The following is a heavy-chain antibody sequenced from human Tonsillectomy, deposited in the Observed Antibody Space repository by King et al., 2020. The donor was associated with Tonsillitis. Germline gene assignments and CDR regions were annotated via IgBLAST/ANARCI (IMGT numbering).Heavy chain of an antibody. CDR2: IKQDGREK. CDR3: ARDSIAAAIDP. J-gene: IGHJ5*02. Sequence: DVQLVESGGGLVQPGGSLRLSCAASGFTFSSYWMSWVRQAPGKGLEWVANIKQDGREKYYVDSVKGRFTISRDNAKNSLYLQMNSLRAEDTAVYYCARDSIAAAIDPWGQGTLVTVSS. D-gene: IGHD6-13*01. CDR1: GFTFSSYW. V-gene: IGHV3-7*01.